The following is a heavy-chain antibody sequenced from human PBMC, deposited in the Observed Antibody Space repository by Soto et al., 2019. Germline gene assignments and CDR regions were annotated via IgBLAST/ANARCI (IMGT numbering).Heavy chain of an antibody. CDR3: ARSFEWSYYFDY. CDR1: GGSISSGGYS. J-gene: IGHJ4*02. V-gene: IGHV4-30-2*01. CDR2: MYHSGST. Sequence: SETLSLTCAVSGGSISSGGYSWSWIRQPPGKGLEWIGYMYHSGSTYYNPSLKSRVTISIDRSKNQFSLKLSSVTAADTAVYYCARSFEWSYYFDYWGQGTLVTVSS. D-gene: IGHD3-9*01.